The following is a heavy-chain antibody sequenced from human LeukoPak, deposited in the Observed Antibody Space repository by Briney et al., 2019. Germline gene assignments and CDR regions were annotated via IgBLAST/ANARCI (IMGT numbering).Heavy chain of an antibody. V-gene: IGHV4-59*01. CDR3: ARGRSNYYGMDV. D-gene: IGHD1-26*01. CDR1: DGSINSYY. CDR2: IYYNGNT. J-gene: IGHJ6*02. Sequence: PETLSLTCSVSDGSINSYYWNWIRRPPGKGLEWIGYIYYNGNTNYSPSLKSRVTMSVDTSKNLFSLKVSSVTAADTAVYYCARGRSNYYGMDVWGQGTTVTVSS.